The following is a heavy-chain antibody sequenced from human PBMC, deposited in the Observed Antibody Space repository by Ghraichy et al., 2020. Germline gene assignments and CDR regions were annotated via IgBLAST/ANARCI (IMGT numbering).Heavy chain of an antibody. D-gene: IGHD3-22*01. CDR1: GFTFSSYS. V-gene: IGHV3-21*01. J-gene: IGHJ4*02. CDR3: ARVLSSSGYGGGY. CDR2: ISSSSSYI. Sequence: GGSLRLSCAASGFTFSSYSMNWVRQAPGKGLEWVSSISSSSSYIYYADSVKGRFTISRDNAKNSLYLQMNSLRAEDTAVYYCARVLSSSGYGGGYWGQGTLVTVSS.